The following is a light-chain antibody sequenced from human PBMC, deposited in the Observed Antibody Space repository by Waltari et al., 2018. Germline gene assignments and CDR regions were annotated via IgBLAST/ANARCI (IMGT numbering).Light chain of an antibody. CDR1: QSVLYSSNNKNY. V-gene: IGKV4-1*01. J-gene: IGKJ1*01. CDR3: QQYYSTLRT. Sequence: DIGMTQSPDSLVVSLGERGTINCKSSQSVLYSSNNKNYLAWYQQKPGQPPKLLIYWASTRESGVPDRFSGSGSGTDFTLTISSLQAEDVAVYYCQQYYSTLRTFGQGTKVEIK. CDR2: WAS.